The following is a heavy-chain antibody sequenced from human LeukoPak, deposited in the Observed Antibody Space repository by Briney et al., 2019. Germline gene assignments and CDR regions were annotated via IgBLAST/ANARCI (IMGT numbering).Heavy chain of an antibody. Sequence: PGGTLRLSCAVSGFTFDDYAMHGVRRAPGKGLEGGSGISWKSGSIVYTDSVKGRYTIYRDSAKNTPYLQMNSLRAELTALYYFAKDLPSGAAAGVYFGMDVWGQGTTVTVPS. CDR1: GFTFDDYA. J-gene: IGHJ6*02. CDR2: ISWKSGSI. D-gene: IGHD6-13*01. CDR3: AKDLPSGAAAGVYFGMDV. V-gene: IGHV3-9*01.